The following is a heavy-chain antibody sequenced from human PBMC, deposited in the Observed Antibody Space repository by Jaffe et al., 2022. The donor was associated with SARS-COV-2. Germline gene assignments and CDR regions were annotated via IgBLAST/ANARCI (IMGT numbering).Heavy chain of an antibody. Sequence: QVQLVESGGGVVQPGRSLRLSCAASGFTFSNYGMHWVRQAPGKGLEWVAVTSYDGTNKYYADSVKGRLTISRDNSKNTLYLQMNSLRAEDTAVYFCAKDLAMGSRMHYYYYGMDVWGQGTTVTVSS. CDR1: GFTFSNYG. CDR3: AKDLAMGSRMHYYYYGMDV. V-gene: IGHV3-30*18. J-gene: IGHJ6*02. CDR2: TSYDGTNK. D-gene: IGHD5-18*01.